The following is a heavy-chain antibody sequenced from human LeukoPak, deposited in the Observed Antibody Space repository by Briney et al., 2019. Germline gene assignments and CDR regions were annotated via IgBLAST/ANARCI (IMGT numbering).Heavy chain of an antibody. D-gene: IGHD3-16*02. CDR2: INHSGST. CDR3: ARRATYYDYVWGSYPGYYYYMDV. J-gene: IGHJ6*03. V-gene: IGHV4-34*01. CDR1: GGSFSGYY. Sequence: SSETLSLTCAVYGGSFSGYYWSWIRQPPGKGLEWIGEINHSGSTNYNPSLKSRVTISVDTSKNQFSLKLSSVTAADTAVYYCARRATYYDYVWGSYPGYYYYMDVWGKGTTVPVSS.